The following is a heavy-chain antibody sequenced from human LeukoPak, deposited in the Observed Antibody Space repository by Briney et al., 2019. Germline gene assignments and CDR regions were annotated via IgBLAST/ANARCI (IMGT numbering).Heavy chain of an antibody. CDR2: INTNTGNP. CDR3: QASARHDSSGWYVYYFDY. D-gene: IGHD6-19*01. CDR1: GYIFTSYA. J-gene: IGHJ4*02. V-gene: IGHV7-4-1*02. Sequence: ASVKVSCKASGYIFTSYAMNWVRQAPGQGLEWMGWINTNTGNPTYAQGFTGRFVFSLDTSVSTAYLQISSLKAEDTAVYYCQASARHDSSGWYVYYFDYWGQGTLVTVSS.